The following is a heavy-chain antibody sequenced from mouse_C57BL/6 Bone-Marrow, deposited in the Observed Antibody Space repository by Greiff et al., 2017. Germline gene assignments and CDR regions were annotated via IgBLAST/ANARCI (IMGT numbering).Heavy chain of an antibody. V-gene: IGHV1-55*01. CDR3: ARGGLLYYYAMDY. Sequence: QVQLQQPGAELVKPGASVKMSCKASGYTFTSYWITWVKQRPGQGLEWIGDIYPGSGSTNYYEKFKSKATLTVDTSSSTAYMLLSSLTAEDSAVYDRARGGLLYYYAMDYWGQGTSVTVSS. J-gene: IGHJ4*01. CDR1: GYTFTSYW. D-gene: IGHD2-3*01. CDR2: IYPGSGST.